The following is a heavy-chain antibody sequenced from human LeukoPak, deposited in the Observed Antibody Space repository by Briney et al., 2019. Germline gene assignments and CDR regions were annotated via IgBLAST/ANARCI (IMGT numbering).Heavy chain of an antibody. Sequence: GGTLRLSCAASGFTVRTDYMTWVRQAPGKGLEWVSIIYSDGSTYYADSVRGRFSISRDNSKNTVYLQMNSLRAEDTAVYYCTRSVSGSYPIVHWGQGTLVTVSS. CDR3: TRSVSGSYPIVH. CDR2: IYSDGST. CDR1: GFTVRTDY. V-gene: IGHV3-53*01. J-gene: IGHJ4*02. D-gene: IGHD1-26*01.